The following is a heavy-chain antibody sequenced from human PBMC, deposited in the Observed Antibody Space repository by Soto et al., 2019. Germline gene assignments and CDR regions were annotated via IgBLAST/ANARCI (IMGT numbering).Heavy chain of an antibody. J-gene: IGHJ6*02. CDR3: AKDQYGSATGTGHGMDV. CDR2: ISGSGGST. V-gene: IGHV3-23*01. Sequence: GGSLRLSCAASGFTFSSYAMSWVRQAPGKGLEWVSAISGSGGSTYYADSVKGRFTISRDNSKNTLYLQMNSLRAEDTAVYYCAKDQYGSATGTGHGMDVWGQGTTVTVSS. D-gene: IGHD3-10*01. CDR1: GFTFSSYA.